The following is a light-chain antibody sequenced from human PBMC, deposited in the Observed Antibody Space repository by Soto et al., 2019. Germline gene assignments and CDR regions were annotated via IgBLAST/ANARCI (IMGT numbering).Light chain of an antibody. CDR1: QSVSSNY. CDR3: QQYGDLPWT. J-gene: IGKJ1*01. V-gene: IGKV3-20*01. Sequence: EIVLTQSPATLSLSPGERATLSCRASQSVSSNYLAWYQQKPGQAPRLLIYGASSRATGIPDRFSGSGSGTDFTLTINRLEPEDFAVYYCQQYGDLPWTFGQGTKVDNK. CDR2: GAS.